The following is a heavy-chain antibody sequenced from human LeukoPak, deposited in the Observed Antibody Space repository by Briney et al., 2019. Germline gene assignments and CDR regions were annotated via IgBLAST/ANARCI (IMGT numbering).Heavy chain of an antibody. CDR3: ARLQYCSGTSCYWFGP. J-gene: IGHJ5*02. CDR2: IYHTGST. D-gene: IGHD2-2*01. CDR1: GGSISSGLYS. V-gene: IGHV4-30-2*01. Sequence: PSETLSLTCDVSGGSISSGLYSWSWIRQPLGRGLEWIGYIYHTGSTYYNPSLKSRVTISVDTSKNQFSLRLSSVTAADTAVYYCARLQYCSGTSCYWFGPWGQGTLVTVSS.